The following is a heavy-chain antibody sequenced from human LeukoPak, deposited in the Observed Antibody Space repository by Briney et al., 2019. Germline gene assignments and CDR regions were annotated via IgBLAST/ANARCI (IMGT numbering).Heavy chain of an antibody. CDR1: GFTFSSYA. CDR3: ARAYRYCSSTSCYSGLSWFDP. Sequence: GGSLRLSCAASGFTFSSYAMHWVRQAPGKGLEWVAVISYDGSNKHYADSVKGRFTISRDNSKNTLYLQMNSLRAEDTAVYYCARAYRYCSSTSCYSGLSWFDPWGQGTLVTVSS. CDR2: ISYDGSNK. V-gene: IGHV3-30*04. D-gene: IGHD2-2*01. J-gene: IGHJ5*02.